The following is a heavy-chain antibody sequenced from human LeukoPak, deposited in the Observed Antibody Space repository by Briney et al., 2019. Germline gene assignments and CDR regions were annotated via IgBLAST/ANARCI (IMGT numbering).Heavy chain of an antibody. V-gene: IGHV4-4*09. CDR1: GDSASSGY. CDR3: AGRGHRYSRD. Sequence: PSETLSLICNVSGDSASSGYWSWIRQSPGKGLEWIGFIQDTGITDYNPSLKSRLLMSLDTSKNQFSLNLRSVTAADTAVYYCAGRGHRYSRDWGQGILVTISS. D-gene: IGHD2-15*01. J-gene: IGHJ1*01. CDR2: IQDTGIT.